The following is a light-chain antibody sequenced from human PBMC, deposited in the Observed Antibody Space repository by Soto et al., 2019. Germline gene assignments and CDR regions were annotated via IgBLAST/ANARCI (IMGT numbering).Light chain of an antibody. V-gene: IGKV1-5*01. CDR1: QSISGW. CDR2: DAS. Sequence: DIQMTQSPSTLSASVGDRVTITCRASQSISGWLAWYRQKPGKAPKLLISDASRLESGVPSRFSGSGSGTEFTLTISSLQPDDFATYYCQQYNTYWTFGQGTKVDIK. J-gene: IGKJ1*01. CDR3: QQYNTYWT.